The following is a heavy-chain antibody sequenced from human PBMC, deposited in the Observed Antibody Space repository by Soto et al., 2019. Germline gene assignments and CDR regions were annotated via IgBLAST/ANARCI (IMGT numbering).Heavy chain of an antibody. D-gene: IGHD2-2*01. CDR2: INHSGST. CDR1: GGSFSGYY. CDR3: ARYSTYCSSTSCYRYYYYGMDV. J-gene: IGHJ6*02. V-gene: IGHV4-34*01. Sequence: SETLSLTCAVYGGSFSGYYWSWIRQPPGKGLEWIGEINHSGSTNYNPSLKSRVTISVDTSKNQFSLKLSSVTAADTAVYYCARYSTYCSSTSCYRYYYYGMDVWGQGTTVTVS.